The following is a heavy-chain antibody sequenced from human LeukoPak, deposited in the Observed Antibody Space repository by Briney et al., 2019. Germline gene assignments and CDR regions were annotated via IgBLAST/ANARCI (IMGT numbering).Heavy chain of an antibody. CDR2: IYHIGST. CDR3: ARAGWIITSGIDY. CDR1: GYSISRGYY. J-gene: IGHJ4*02. V-gene: IGHV4-38-2*01. Sequence: SETLSLTCGVSGYSISRGYYWAWIRHPPGEGLEWIGTIYHIGSTYYNPSLESRVTISVDTSKNEFSLNLNSVTAADTAVYYCARAGWIITSGIDYWGQGALVTVSS. D-gene: IGHD1-20*01.